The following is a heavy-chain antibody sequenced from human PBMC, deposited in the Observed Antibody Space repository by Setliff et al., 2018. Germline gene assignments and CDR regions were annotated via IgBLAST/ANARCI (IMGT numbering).Heavy chain of an antibody. J-gene: IGHJ4*02. CDR2: IRQDATNK. CDR3: AKRGDSSSWLDY. V-gene: IGHV3-7*01. D-gene: IGHD6-13*01. CDR1: GFSISNYW. Sequence: GVLRLSCVASGFSISNYWMAWVRQAPGKGLEWVADIRQDATNKYYVDSVEGRFTISRDNSKNSLFLEMNSLRAEDTAVYYCAKRGDSSSWLDYWGQGTLVTVS.